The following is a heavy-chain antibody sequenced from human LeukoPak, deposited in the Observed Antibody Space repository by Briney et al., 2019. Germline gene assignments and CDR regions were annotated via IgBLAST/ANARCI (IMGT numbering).Heavy chain of an antibody. CDR1: GASISSGDYS. Sequence: PSETLSLTCGVSGASISSGDYSWNWVRQAPGKGLEWVSFISSSSSYIYYADSVKGRFTISRDNAKNSLYLQMNSLRAEDTAVYYCARTLFGGGTRDGFDYWGQGTLVTVSS. V-gene: IGHV3-21*01. D-gene: IGHD1-26*01. J-gene: IGHJ4*02. CDR3: ARTLFGGGTRDGFDY. CDR2: ISSSSSYI.